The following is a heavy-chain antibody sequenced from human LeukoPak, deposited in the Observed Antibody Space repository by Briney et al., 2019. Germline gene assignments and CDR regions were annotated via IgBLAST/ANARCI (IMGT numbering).Heavy chain of an antibody. CDR2: IYYSGST. V-gene: IGHV4-59*11. CDR3: ARDYYDSRGEAFDI. Sequence: PSETLSLTCSISGGSISSHYWNWIRQPPGRGLEGLGSIYYSGSTTYNPSLKSRVTISVDTSKNQFSLKLSSVTAADTAVYYCARDYYDSRGEAFDIWGLGTMVTVSS. D-gene: IGHD3-22*01. J-gene: IGHJ3*02. CDR1: GGSISSHY.